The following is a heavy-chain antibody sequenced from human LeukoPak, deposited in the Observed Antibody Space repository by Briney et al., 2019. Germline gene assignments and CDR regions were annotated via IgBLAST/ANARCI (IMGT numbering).Heavy chain of an antibody. D-gene: IGHD3-10*01. J-gene: IGHJ6*02. CDR3: ARDVFHGDYYYGMDV. V-gene: IGHV4-59*01. CDR2: IYYSGST. CDR1: GGSISSYY. Sequence: PSETLSLTCTVSGGSISSYYWSWIRQPPGKGLEWIGYIYYSGSTNYNPSLKSRVAISVDTSKNQFSLKLSSVTAADTAVYYCARDVFHGDYYYGMDVWAQGTTVTVSS.